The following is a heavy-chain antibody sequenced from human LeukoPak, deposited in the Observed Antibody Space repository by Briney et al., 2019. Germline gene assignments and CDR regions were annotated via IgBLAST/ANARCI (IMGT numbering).Heavy chain of an antibody. CDR3: QSRFLEWLLDY. Sequence: KSSETLSLTCTVSSDSIRSNNYYWGWIRQPPGKGLEWIGSIYDTGSTFYNPSLKSRVIISVDTSKNQFSLKLSSVTAADTAVYYCQSRFLEWLLDYWGQGTLVTVSS. J-gene: IGHJ4*02. V-gene: IGHV4-39*01. CDR2: IYDTGST. CDR1: SDSIRSNNYY. D-gene: IGHD3-3*01.